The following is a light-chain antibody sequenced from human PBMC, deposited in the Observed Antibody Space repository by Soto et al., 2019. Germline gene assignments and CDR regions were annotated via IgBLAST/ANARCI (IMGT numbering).Light chain of an antibody. J-gene: IGLJ1*01. Sequence: QSALPQPASVSGSPGQSITISCTGTSSDVGGHNYVSWYQQHPGKAPKLMIYDVSNRPSGVSNRFSGSKSGNTASLTISGLQAEDEGDYYCSSYTSSSTLEVFGTGTKVTVL. CDR2: DVS. CDR3: SSYTSSSTLEV. CDR1: SSDVGGHNY. V-gene: IGLV2-14*03.